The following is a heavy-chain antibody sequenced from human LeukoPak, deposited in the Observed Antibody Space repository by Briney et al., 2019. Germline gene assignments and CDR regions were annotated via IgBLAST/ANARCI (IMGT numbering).Heavy chain of an antibody. CDR2: INEGGSST. Sequence: GGSLRLSCAGSGYPFSSYWMHWVRQVPGKGLVWVSRINEGGSSTSYAESVRGRFTISRDNAKNTLYLQMNSLRAEDTAVYYCARDRKGASYYDILTGCNDYWGQGTLVTVSS. CDR3: ARDRKGASYYDILTGCNDY. CDR1: GYPFSSYW. V-gene: IGHV3-74*01. J-gene: IGHJ4*02. D-gene: IGHD3-9*01.